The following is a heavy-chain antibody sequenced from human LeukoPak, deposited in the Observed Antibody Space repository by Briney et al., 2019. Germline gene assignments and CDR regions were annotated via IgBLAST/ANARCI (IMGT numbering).Heavy chain of an antibody. D-gene: IGHD2-15*01. CDR1: GGSISSYY. Sequence: SETLSLTCTVSGGSISSYYWSWIRQPLGKGLEWIGYIYYSGSTNYNPSLKSRVTISVDPSKNQFSLKLSSVTAADTAVYYCAREMSGCSGGSCYSFACDIWGQGTMVSVSS. J-gene: IGHJ3*02. CDR2: IYYSGST. CDR3: AREMSGCSGGSCYSFACDI. V-gene: IGHV4-59*01.